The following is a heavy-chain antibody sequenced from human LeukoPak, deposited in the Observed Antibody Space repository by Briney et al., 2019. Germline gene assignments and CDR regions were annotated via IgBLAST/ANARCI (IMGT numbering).Heavy chain of an antibody. V-gene: IGHV3-74*01. CDR2: INKDGTST. D-gene: IGHD3-10*01. J-gene: IGHJ4*02. Sequence: PGGSLRLSCAASGFTFSGFGMHWVRQVPGKGLVWVSRINKDGTSTTNADSVQGRFTISRDNAKNMLYLQMNSLRVEDTAVYYCTRDMIRGVVNYWGQGTLVTVSS. CDR3: TRDMIRGVVNY. CDR1: GFTFSGFG.